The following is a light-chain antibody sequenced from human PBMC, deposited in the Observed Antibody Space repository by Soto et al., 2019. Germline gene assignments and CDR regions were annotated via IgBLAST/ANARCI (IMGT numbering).Light chain of an antibody. CDR3: QQYGSSPKT. CDR1: QSISSY. V-gene: IGKV1-39*01. CDR2: AAS. Sequence: DIQMTQSPSSLSASVGDRVTITCRASQSISSYLNWYQQKPGKAPKLLIYAASSLQSGVPPRFSGSGSGTDFTLTISRLEPEDFAVYYCQQYGSSPKTFGQGTKVDIK. J-gene: IGKJ1*01.